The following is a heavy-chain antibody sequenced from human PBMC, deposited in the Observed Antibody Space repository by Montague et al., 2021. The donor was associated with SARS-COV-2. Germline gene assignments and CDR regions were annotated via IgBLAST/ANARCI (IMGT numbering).Heavy chain of an antibody. V-gene: IGHV4-34*01. D-gene: IGHD2/OR15-2a*01. CDR1: GGSLSGYY. Sequence: SETLSLTCAVYGGSLSGYYWSWIRQAAGKGLEWVGGITPEGSTSYNPALKSRLTISVDTSKNQFSLKLASVTAADTATYYCARSNDYHCNDYFDCWGRGALVTVSS. J-gene: IGHJ4*02. CDR2: ITPEGST. CDR3: ARSNDYHCNDYFDC.